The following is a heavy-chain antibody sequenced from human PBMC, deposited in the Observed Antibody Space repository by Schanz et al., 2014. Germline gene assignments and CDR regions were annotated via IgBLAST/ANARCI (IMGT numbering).Heavy chain of an antibody. CDR2: ITGSGDDT. V-gene: IGHV3-23*04. CDR1: GFTFSSYT. J-gene: IGHJ6*02. Sequence: ELQLVESGGGLVQPGGSLRLSCAASGFTFSSYTMAWVRLAPGRGLEWVSAITGSGDDTYYADSVKGRFTISRDNSKNTLSLQLNSLRADDTAVYYCAKHLYQYNYYGMDVWGQGTTVTVSS. D-gene: IGHD2-2*02. CDR3: AKHLYQYNYYGMDV.